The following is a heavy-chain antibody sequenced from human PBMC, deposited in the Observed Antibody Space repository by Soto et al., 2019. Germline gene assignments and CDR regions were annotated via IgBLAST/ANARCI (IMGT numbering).Heavy chain of an antibody. CDR1: GFTFSSNA. J-gene: IGHJ3*02. V-gene: IGHV3-23*01. CDR2: ISGSGGGT. CDR3: AKKTDSSSPWGALDI. Sequence: EVQLLESGGGLVQPGGSLRLSCPASGFTFSSNAMTWVRQAPPQGLEWVSGISGSGGGTYYADSVKGRFTISRDSSKNTLYLQMDSLRAEDTAVYYCAKKTDSSSPWGALDIWGQGTMVSVSS. D-gene: IGHD6-6*01.